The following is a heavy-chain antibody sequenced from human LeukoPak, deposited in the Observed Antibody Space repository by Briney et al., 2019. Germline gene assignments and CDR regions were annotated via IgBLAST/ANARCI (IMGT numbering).Heavy chain of an antibody. D-gene: IGHD1-26*01. V-gene: IGHV4-59*08. CDR3: ARLVLTPRIVGAPDGNFDY. CDR2: IYYSGST. Sequence: SETLSLTCTVPGGSNSSYYWSWIRQPPGKGLEWIGYIYYSGSTNYNPSLKSRVTISVDTSKNQFSLKLSSVTAADTAVYYCARLVLTPRIVGAPDGNFDYWGQGTLVTVSS. CDR1: GGSNSSYY. J-gene: IGHJ4*02.